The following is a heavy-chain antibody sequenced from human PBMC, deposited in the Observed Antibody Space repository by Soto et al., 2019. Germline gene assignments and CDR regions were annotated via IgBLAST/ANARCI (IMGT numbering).Heavy chain of an antibody. CDR3: ARDRFKDYYDSSGYLNWFDP. D-gene: IGHD3-22*01. Sequence: VGSLRLSCAASGFTFSSYAMHWVRQAPGKGLEWVAVISYDGSNKYYADSVKGRFTISRDNSKNTLYLQMNSLRAEDTAVYYCARDRFKDYYDSSGYLNWFDPWGQGTLVTVSS. CDR1: GFTFSSYA. J-gene: IGHJ5*02. CDR2: ISYDGSNK. V-gene: IGHV3-30-3*01.